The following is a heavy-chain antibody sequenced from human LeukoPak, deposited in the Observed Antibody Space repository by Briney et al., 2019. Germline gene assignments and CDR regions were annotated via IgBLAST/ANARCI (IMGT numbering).Heavy chain of an antibody. Sequence: GRSLRLSCAASGFTFRNYGMHWVRQAPGMGLEWVELISYDGSNKYYADSVKGRFTVSRDNSKNTLYLQMTSLRAEDTAVYYCAKALVRGEGDYWGQGTLVTVSS. CDR3: AKALVRGEGDY. CDR1: GFTFRNYG. CDR2: ISYDGSNK. J-gene: IGHJ4*02. V-gene: IGHV3-30*18. D-gene: IGHD3-10*01.